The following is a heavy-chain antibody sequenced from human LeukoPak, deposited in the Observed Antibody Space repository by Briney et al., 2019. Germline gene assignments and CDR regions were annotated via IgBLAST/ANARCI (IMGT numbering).Heavy chain of an antibody. CDR2: ISGSGGST. CDR3: ARSSSVTIPGYYFDY. D-gene: IGHD2-21*01. CDR1: GFTFSNYW. V-gene: IGHV3-23*01. J-gene: IGHJ4*02. Sequence: GGSLRLSCAASGFTFSNYWMSWVRQAPGKGLEWVSAISGSGGSTYYADSVKGRFTISRDNSKNTLYLQMNSLRSDDTAVYYCARSSSVTIPGYYFDYWGQGTLVTVSS.